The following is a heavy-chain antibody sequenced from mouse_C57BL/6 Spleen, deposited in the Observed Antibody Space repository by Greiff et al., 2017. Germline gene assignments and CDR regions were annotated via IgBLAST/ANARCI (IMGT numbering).Heavy chain of an antibody. Sequence: EVKLVESGEGLVKPGGSLKLSCAASGFTFSSYAMSWVRQTPEKRLEWVAYISSGGDYIYYADTVKGRFTISRDNARNTLYLQMSSLKSEDTAMYYCSRDRCDYDVDYAMDYWGQGTSVTVSS. J-gene: IGHJ4*01. D-gene: IGHD2-4*01. CDR3: SRDRCDYDVDYAMDY. V-gene: IGHV5-9-1*02. CDR2: ISSGGDYI. CDR1: GFTFSSYA.